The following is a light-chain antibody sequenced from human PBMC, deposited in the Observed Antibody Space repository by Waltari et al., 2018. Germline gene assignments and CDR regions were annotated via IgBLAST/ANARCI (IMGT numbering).Light chain of an antibody. J-gene: IGKJ1*01. CDR2: GAS. CDR1: QSVSRT. CDR3: QHYVRLPVT. V-gene: IGKV3-20*01. Sequence: EIVLTQSPGTLSLSPGERATLSCRASQSVSRTLAWYQQKPGQAPMLLIYGASIRATGIPDRFSGIWSGTDFSLTISRLEPEDFAVYYCQHYVRLPVTFGQGTKVEIK.